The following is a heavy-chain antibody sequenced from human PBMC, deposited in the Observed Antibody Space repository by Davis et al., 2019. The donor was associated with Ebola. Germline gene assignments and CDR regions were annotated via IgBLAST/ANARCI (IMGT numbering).Heavy chain of an antibody. CDR2: INYSGST. D-gene: IGHD6-13*01. CDR3: ARGLGMGWFDP. V-gene: IGHV4-34*01. Sequence: SETLSLTCAVYGESFSGYYWSWIRQPPGKGLEWIGEINYSGSTNYNPSLKSRVTISIDTSKNQFSLKLSSVTAADTAVYYCARGLGMGWFDPWGQGTLVTVSS. J-gene: IGHJ5*02. CDR1: GESFSGYY.